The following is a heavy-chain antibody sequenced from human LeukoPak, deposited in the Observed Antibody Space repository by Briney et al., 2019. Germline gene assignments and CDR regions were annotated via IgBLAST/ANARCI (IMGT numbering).Heavy chain of an antibody. Sequence: GGSLRLSCAASGFTFSSYAMHWVRQAPGKGLEWVAVISYDGSNKYYADSVKGRFTISRDNSKNTLYPQMNSLRAEDTAVYYCARTDTAMDTYFDYWGQGTLVTVSS. CDR1: GFTFSSYA. J-gene: IGHJ4*02. V-gene: IGHV3-30*04. CDR3: ARTDTAMDTYFDY. D-gene: IGHD5-18*01. CDR2: ISYDGSNK.